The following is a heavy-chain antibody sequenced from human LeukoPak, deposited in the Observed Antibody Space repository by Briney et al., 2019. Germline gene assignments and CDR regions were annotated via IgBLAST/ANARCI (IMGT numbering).Heavy chain of an antibody. D-gene: IGHD2-15*01. V-gene: IGHV1-2*02. CDR1: GYTFTGYY. J-gene: IGHJ6*03. CDR3: ARDRLLAASDHYYYYMDV. Sequence: ASVKVSCKASGYTFTGYYMHWVRQAPGQGLERMGWINPNSGGTNYAQKFQGRVTMTRDTSISTAYMELSRLRSDDTAVYYCARDRLLAASDHYYYYMDVWGKGTTVTVSS. CDR2: INPNSGGT.